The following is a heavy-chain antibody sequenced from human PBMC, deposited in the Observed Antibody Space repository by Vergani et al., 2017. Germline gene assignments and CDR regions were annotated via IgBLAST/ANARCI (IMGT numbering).Heavy chain of an antibody. CDR2: ISWNSGSI. J-gene: IGHJ3*02. V-gene: IGHV3-9*01. CDR3: AKDIGLVPYDAFDI. CDR1: GFTFDDYA. D-gene: IGHD6-19*01. Sequence: EVQLVESGGGLVQPGRSLRLSCAASGFTFDDYAMHWVRQAPGKGLEWVSGISWNSGSIGYADSVKGRFTISRDNAKNSLYLQMNSLRAEDTALYYCAKDIGLVPYDAFDIWGQGTMVTVSS.